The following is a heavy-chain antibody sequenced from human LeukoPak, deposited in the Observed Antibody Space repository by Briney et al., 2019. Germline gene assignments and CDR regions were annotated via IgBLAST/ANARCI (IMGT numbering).Heavy chain of an antibody. J-gene: IGHJ4*02. V-gene: IGHV1-46*01. Sequence: ASVKVSCKASGYTFTSYYIHWVRQDPGQGLEWMGIINPSGGSLRYAQDFQGRVTLTRDTSTSTVYMELSSLRSADTAVYYCARDNEQRARGALDYWGQGTLVSVSS. CDR2: INPSGGSL. CDR1: GYTFTSYY. CDR3: ARDNEQRARGALDY. D-gene: IGHD6-25*01.